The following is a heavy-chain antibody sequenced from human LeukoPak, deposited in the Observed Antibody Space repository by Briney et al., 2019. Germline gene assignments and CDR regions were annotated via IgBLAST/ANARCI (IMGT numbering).Heavy chain of an antibody. CDR2: ISGSGGST. J-gene: IGHJ5*02. D-gene: IGHD3-10*01. Sequence: PGGSLRLSCAASGFTFSNYGMSWVRQAPGKGLEWVSAISGSGGSTYYADSVKGRFTISRDNSKNTLYLQMNSLRAEDTAVYYCAKAGGSGSYYTVRNWFDPWGQGTLVTVSS. CDR3: AKAGGSGSYYTVRNWFDP. V-gene: IGHV3-23*01. CDR1: GFTFSNYG.